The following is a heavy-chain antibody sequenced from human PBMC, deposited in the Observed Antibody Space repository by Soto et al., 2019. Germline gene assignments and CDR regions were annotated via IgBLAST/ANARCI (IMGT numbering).Heavy chain of an antibody. CDR3: ARESAIFNFYYYYYYMDV. D-gene: IGHD3-3*01. J-gene: IGHJ6*03. Sequence: PSETLSLTCTVSGGSISSYYWSWIRQPPGKGLEWIGYIYYSGSTNYNPSLKSRVTISVDTSKNQFSLKLSSVTAADTAVYYCARESAIFNFYYYYYYMDVWGKGTTVTRLL. CDR1: GGSISSYY. V-gene: IGHV4-59*01. CDR2: IYYSGST.